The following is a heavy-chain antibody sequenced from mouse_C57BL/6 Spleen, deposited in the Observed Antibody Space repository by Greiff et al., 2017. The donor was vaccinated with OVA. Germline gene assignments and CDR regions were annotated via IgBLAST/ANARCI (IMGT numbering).Heavy chain of an antibody. V-gene: IGHV1-22*01. CDR3: ARLYYGSSYEAWFAY. Sequence: EVQRVESGPELVKPGASVKMSCKASGYTFTDYNMHWVKQSHGKSLEWIGYINPNNGGTSYNQKFKGKATLTVNKSSSTAYMELRSLTSEDSAVYYCARLYYGSSYEAWFAYWGQGTLVTVSA. CDR2: INPNNGGT. CDR1: GYTFTDYN. J-gene: IGHJ3*01. D-gene: IGHD1-1*01.